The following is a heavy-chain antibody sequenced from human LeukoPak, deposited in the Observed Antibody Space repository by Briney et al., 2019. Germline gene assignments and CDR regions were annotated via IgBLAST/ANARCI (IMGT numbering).Heavy chain of an antibody. Sequence: GGSLRLSCAASGFTFSSYAMSWVRQAPGKGLEWVSAISGSGGSTYYADSVKGRFTISRDNSKNTLYLQVNSLRAEDTAVYYCAKDGGEIAAAGTGYYGMDVWGQGTTVTVSS. CDR3: AKDGGEIAAAGTGYYGMDV. J-gene: IGHJ6*02. D-gene: IGHD6-13*01. CDR2: ISGSGGST. CDR1: GFTFSSYA. V-gene: IGHV3-23*01.